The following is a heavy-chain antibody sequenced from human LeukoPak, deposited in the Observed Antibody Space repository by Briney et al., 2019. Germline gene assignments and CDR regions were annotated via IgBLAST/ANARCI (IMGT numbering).Heavy chain of an antibody. V-gene: IGHV3-30*03. CDR1: GFTFSSYG. Sequence: GRSLRLSCAASGFTFSSYGMHWVRQAPGKGLEWVAVISYDGSNKYYADSVKGRFTISRDNSKNTLYLQMNSLRAEDTAVYYCASWRSGYDLYAFDIWGQGTMVTVS. CDR2: ISYDGSNK. D-gene: IGHD5-12*01. CDR3: ASWRSGYDLYAFDI. J-gene: IGHJ3*02.